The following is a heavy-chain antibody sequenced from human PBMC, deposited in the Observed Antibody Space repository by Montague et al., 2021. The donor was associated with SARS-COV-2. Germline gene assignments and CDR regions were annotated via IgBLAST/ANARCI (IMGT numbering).Heavy chain of an antibody. J-gene: IGHJ6*02. CDR2: INYSGSA. CDR3: ARRGVVVIPAAVEYYYGMDV. V-gene: IGHV4-59*01. D-gene: IGHD2-2*01. Sequence: SETLSLTCTVSGGSISSYHWNWIRQSPGKGLEWIGYINYSGSANYNPSLKSRVTISVDTSKNQLSLNLSSVTAADTAVYYCARRGVVVIPAAVEYYYGMDVWGQGTTVTVSS. CDR1: GGSISSYH.